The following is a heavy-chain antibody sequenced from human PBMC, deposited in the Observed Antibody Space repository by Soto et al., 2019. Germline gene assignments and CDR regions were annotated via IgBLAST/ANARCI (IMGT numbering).Heavy chain of an antibody. J-gene: IGHJ4*02. CDR3: ARVIAESIAARPGSYYFDY. CDR2: IYYSGST. CDR1: GGSISSGGYY. V-gene: IGHV4-31*03. Sequence: SETLSLTCTVSGGSISSGGYYWSWIRQHPGKGLEWIGYIYYSGSTYYNPSLKSRVTISVDTSKNQFSLKLSSVTAADTAVYYCARVIAESIAARPGSYYFDYWGQGTLVTSPQ. D-gene: IGHD6-6*01.